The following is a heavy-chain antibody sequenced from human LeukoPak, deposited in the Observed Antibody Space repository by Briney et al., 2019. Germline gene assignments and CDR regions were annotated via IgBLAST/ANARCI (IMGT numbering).Heavy chain of an antibody. D-gene: IGHD3-22*01. J-gene: IGHJ3*02. CDR3: AREVSVYYDSSGYYLHDAFDI. CDR1: GGSTSSGSYY. V-gene: IGHV4-61*02. CDR2: IYTSGST. Sequence: SETLSLTCTVSGGSTSSGSYYWSWIRQPAGKGLEWIGRIYTSGSTNYNPSLKSRVTISVDTSKNQFSLKLSSVTAADTAVYYCAREVSVYYDSSGYYLHDAFDIWGQGTMVTVSS.